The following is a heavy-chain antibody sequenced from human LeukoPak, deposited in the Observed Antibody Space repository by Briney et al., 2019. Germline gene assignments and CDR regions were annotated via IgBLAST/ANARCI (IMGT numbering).Heavy chain of an antibody. CDR2: IYTSGST. D-gene: IGHD6-19*01. CDR1: GGSISSGSYY. Sequence: SQTLSLTCTVSGGSISSGSYYWSWIRQPAGKGLEWIGRIYTSGSTNYNPSLKSRVTISVDTSKNQFSLKLSSVTAADTAVYYCARDWQDDGLGNWFDPWGQGTLVTVSS. CDR3: ARDWQDDGLGNWFDP. J-gene: IGHJ5*02. V-gene: IGHV4-61*02.